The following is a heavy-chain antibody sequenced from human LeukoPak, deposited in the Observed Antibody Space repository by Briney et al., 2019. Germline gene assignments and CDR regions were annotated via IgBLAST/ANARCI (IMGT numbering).Heavy chain of an antibody. V-gene: IGHV4-34*01. CDR3: AGAKYCSGGSCYSDYYYMDV. CDR2: INHSGST. CDR1: GGSFSGYY. D-gene: IGHD2-15*01. J-gene: IGHJ6*03. Sequence: SETLSLTCAVYGGSFSGYYWSWIRQPPGKGLEWIGEINHSGSTNYNPSLKSRVTISVDTSKNQFSLKLSSVTAADTAVYYCAGAKYCSGGSCYSDYYYMDVWGKGTTVTVSS.